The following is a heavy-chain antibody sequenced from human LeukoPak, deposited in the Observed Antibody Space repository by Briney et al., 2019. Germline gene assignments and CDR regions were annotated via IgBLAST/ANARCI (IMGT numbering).Heavy chain of an antibody. CDR2: IDYNGST. CDR1: SDSISSGDYY. CDR3: AKSARVRDWFDP. Sequence: SETLSLTCTVSSDSISSGDYYWRWIRQPPGKGLEWYSYIDYNGSTYYNPSLKTRVTLTVRTSKNQCSMKLSSVPAADTPLSFGAKSARVRDWFDPWGQGTLVTVSS. D-gene: IGHD3-16*01. V-gene: IGHV4-30-4*01. J-gene: IGHJ5*01.